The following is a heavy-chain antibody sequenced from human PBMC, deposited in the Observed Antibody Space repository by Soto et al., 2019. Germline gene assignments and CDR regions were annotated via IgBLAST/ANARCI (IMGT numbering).Heavy chain of an antibody. Sequence: GGSLRLSCAASGFTFSSYAMSWVRQAPGKGLEWVSAISGSGGSTYYADSVKGRFTISRDNSKNTLYLQMNSLRAEDTAVYYCAKDHGQISGWYELVIDYWGQGTLVTVSS. J-gene: IGHJ4*02. D-gene: IGHD6-19*01. V-gene: IGHV3-23*01. CDR2: ISGSGGST. CDR1: GFTFSSYA. CDR3: AKDHGQISGWYELVIDY.